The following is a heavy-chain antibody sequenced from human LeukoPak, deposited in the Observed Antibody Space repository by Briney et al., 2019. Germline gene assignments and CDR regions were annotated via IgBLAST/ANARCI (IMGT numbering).Heavy chain of an antibody. CDR1: GGTFSSYA. Sequence: SVKVSCKASGGTFSSYAISWVRQAPGQGLEWMGRIIPILGIANYAQKFQGRVTITADKSTSTAYMELSSLRSEDTAVYYCARVYSGSYYVDYWGQGTLVTVSS. CDR3: ARVYSGSYYVDY. D-gene: IGHD1-26*01. V-gene: IGHV1-69*04. J-gene: IGHJ4*02. CDR2: IIPILGIA.